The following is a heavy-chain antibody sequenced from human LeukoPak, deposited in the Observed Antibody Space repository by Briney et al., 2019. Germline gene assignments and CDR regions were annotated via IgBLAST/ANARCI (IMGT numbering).Heavy chain of an antibody. CDR1: GYTLTELS. Sequence: ASVKVSCKVSGYTLTELSMHWVRQAPGKGLEWMGGFDPEDGETIYAQKFQGRVTMAEDTSTDTAYMELSSLRSEDTAVYYCATAYYGDYVLDYWGQGTLVTVSS. J-gene: IGHJ4*02. D-gene: IGHD4-17*01. CDR3: ATAYYGDYVLDY. V-gene: IGHV1-24*01. CDR2: FDPEDGET.